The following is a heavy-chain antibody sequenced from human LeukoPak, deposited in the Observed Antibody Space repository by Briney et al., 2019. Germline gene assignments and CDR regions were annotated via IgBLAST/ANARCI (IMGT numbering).Heavy chain of an antibody. CDR2: INCSGST. Sequence: SETLSLTCTVSAGSISSYYWSWIRQPPGKGLEWIGYINCSGSTNYNPSLKNRVTISIDTSKNQFSLKLNSVTAADTAVYYCARDRSTGSYDWFDPWGQGTLVTVSS. D-gene: IGHD1-26*01. CDR1: AGSISSYY. CDR3: ARDRSTGSYDWFDP. V-gene: IGHV4-59*01. J-gene: IGHJ5*02.